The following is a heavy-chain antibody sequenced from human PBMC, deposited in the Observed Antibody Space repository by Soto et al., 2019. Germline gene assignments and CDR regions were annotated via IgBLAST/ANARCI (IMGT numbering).Heavy chain of an antibody. Sequence: PGGSLRLSCAASGFTFSSYGIHWVRQAPGKGLEWVAVISYDGSNKYYADSVKGRFTISRDNSENTLYLQMNSLRAEDTAVYYCANDQRKYSSRWVFDNWGQGTLVTVSS. CDR2: ISYDGSNK. CDR3: ANDQRKYSSRWVFDN. J-gene: IGHJ4*02. V-gene: IGHV3-30*18. CDR1: GFTFSSYG. D-gene: IGHD6-13*01.